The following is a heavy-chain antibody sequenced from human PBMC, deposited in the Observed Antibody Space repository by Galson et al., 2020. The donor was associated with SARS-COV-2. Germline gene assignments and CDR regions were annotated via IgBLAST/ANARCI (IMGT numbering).Heavy chain of an antibody. V-gene: IGHV1-3*01. CDR1: GYTFTSYA. J-gene: IGHJ4*02. Sequence: ASVKVSCKASGYTFTSYAMHWVRQAPGQRLEWMGWINAGNGNTKYSQKFQGRVTITRDTSASTAYMELSSLRSEDTAVYYCARLSSGWQSYYFDYWGQGTLVTVSS. CDR2: INAGNGNT. CDR3: ARLSSGWQSYYFDY. D-gene: IGHD6-19*01.